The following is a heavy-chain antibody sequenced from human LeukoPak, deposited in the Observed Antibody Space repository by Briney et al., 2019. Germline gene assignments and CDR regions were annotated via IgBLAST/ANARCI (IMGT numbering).Heavy chain of an antibody. CDR2: INSGGSGT. V-gene: IGHV3-74*01. CDR3: AKDHHRSNFFGVVTGNYDY. CDR1: GFNFASHW. J-gene: IGHJ4*02. Sequence: GGSLRLSCAASGFNFASHWMHWVRQTPGKGLVWVSRINSGGSGTSYADSVEGRFTISRDNAKNTLYLQMNSLRAEDTAVYYCAKDHHRSNFFGVVTGNYDYWGQGTLVTVSS. D-gene: IGHD3-3*01.